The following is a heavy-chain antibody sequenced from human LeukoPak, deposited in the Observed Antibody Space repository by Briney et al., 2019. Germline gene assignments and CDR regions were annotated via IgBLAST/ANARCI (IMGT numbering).Heavy chain of an antibody. J-gene: IGHJ4*02. Sequence: PGGSLRLSCAASGFTFSTYAMNWVRHAPGKGLEWVSGISGSGGTTYYADSVQGRFTISRDNSKKTVFLQMNSLRAEDTAVYYCAKGDAVTAIFPLDYWGQGTLVIVSS. V-gene: IGHV3-23*01. CDR1: GFTFSTYA. CDR3: AKGDAVTAIFPLDY. CDR2: ISGSGGTT. D-gene: IGHD2-21*02.